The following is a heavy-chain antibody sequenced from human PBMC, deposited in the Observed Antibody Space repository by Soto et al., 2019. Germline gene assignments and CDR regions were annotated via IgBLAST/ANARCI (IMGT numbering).Heavy chain of an antibody. CDR2: IYYSGST. J-gene: IGHJ4*02. V-gene: IGHV4-31*03. D-gene: IGHD3-22*01. Sequence: PSETLSLTCTVSGGSISSGGYYWSWIRQHPGKGLGWIGYIYYSGSTYYNPSLKSRVTISVDTSKNQFSLKLSSVTAADTAVCYCARLDSSGYYYGYYFDYWGQGTLVTVSS. CDR1: GGSISSGGYY. CDR3: ARLDSSGYYYGYYFDY.